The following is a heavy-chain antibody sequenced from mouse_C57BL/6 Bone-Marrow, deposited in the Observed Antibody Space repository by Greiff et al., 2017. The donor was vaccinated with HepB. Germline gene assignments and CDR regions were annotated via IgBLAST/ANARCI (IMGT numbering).Heavy chain of an antibody. Sequence: QVQLKESGAELARPGASVKLSCKASGYTFTSYGISWVKQRTGQGLEWIGEIYPRSGNTYYNEKFKGKATLTADKSSSTAYMALRSLTSEDSAVYFCARSLPFCYYAMDYWGQGTSVTVSS. CDR2: IYPRSGNT. J-gene: IGHJ4*01. D-gene: IGHD6-1*01. CDR3: ARSLPFCYYAMDY. CDR1: GYTFTSYG. V-gene: IGHV1-81*01.